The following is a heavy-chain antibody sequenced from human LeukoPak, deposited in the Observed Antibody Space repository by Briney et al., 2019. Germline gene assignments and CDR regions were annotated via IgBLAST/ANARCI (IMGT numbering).Heavy chain of an antibody. Sequence: GGSLRLSCAASGFTFSSYAMRWVRQAPGKGLEWVSTISGSGGSTYYADSVKGRFTISRDKSKNTVYLQMNSLRAEDTAVYYCAKERGYGYNHIDYWGQGTLVTVSS. CDR3: AKERGYGYNHIDY. D-gene: IGHD5-24*01. CDR1: GFTFSSYA. CDR2: ISGSGGST. V-gene: IGHV3-23*01. J-gene: IGHJ4*02.